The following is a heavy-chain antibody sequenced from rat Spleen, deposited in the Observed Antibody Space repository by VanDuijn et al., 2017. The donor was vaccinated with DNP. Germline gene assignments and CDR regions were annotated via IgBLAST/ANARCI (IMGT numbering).Heavy chain of an antibody. CDR2: IGSDAYAP. J-gene: IGHJ3*01. V-gene: IGHV5-22*01. Sequence: EVQLVESGGGLVQPGRSLKLSCAASRFSFSDYYMAWVRQAPTQGLEWVAYIGSDAYAPYYGDSVKGRFTISRDNAKSTLYLQMNSLRSEDMATYYCVRWNSGHFDYWGQGTLVTVSS. CDR3: VRWNSGHFDY. D-gene: IGHD4-3*01. CDR1: RFSFSDYY.